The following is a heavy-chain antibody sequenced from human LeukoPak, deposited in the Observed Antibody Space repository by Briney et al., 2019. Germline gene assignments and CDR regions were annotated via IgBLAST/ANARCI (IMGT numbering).Heavy chain of an antibody. J-gene: IGHJ4*02. V-gene: IGHV3-64*01. CDR3: ARLASGPWFGVDY. D-gene: IGHD3-10*01. CDR2: ISSNGGGT. CDR1: GFTFGSYG. Sequence: PGGSLRLSCAASGFTFGSYGMHWVRQAPGKGLEYVSAISSNGGGTYYANSVKGRFTISRDNSKNTVYLQMGSLRAEDMAVYYCARLASGPWFGVDYWGQGTLVTVSS.